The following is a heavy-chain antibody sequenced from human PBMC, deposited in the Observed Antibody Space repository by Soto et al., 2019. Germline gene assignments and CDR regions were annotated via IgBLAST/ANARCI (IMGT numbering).Heavy chain of an antibody. CDR2: IYSGGST. CDR1: GFTVSSNY. Sequence: EVQLVESGGGLIQPGGSLRLSYAASGFTVSSNYMSWVRQAPGKGLEWVSVIYSGGSTYYADSVKGRFTISRDNSRNMLYLQMNSLRAEDTAVYYCTRGDWRGPSGRWGQGTLVTVSS. J-gene: IGHJ4*02. V-gene: IGHV3-53*01. D-gene: IGHD6-25*01. CDR3: TRGDWRGPSGR.